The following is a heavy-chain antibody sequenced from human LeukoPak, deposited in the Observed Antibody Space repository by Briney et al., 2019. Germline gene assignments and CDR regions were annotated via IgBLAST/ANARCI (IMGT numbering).Heavy chain of an antibody. D-gene: IGHD3-10*01. V-gene: IGHV5-51*01. CDR2: IYPGDSDT. CDR1: GYSFTSYW. J-gene: IGHJ4*02. CDR3: ARQKSLWFGEPYYFDY. Sequence: GESLKISCKGSGYSFTSYWIGWVRQMPGKGLEWMGIIYPGDSDTRYSPSFQGQVTISADKSISTAYLQWSSLKASDTAMYYCARQKSLWFGEPYYFDYWGQGTLVTVSS.